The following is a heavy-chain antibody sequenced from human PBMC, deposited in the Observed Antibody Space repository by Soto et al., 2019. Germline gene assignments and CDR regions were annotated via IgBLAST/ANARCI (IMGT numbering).Heavy chain of an antibody. D-gene: IGHD6-13*01. V-gene: IGHV3-30*18. CDR3: AKDERAAAGTLDFDY. CDR1: GFTVSSYV. Sequence: PGGSLRLSCAASGFTVSSYVMHWVRQTTGKGLEWVAVISYDGSNKYYADSVKGRFTISRDNSKNTLYLQMNSLRAEDTAVYYCAKDERAAAGTLDFDYWGQGTLVTVSS. CDR2: ISYDGSNK. J-gene: IGHJ4*02.